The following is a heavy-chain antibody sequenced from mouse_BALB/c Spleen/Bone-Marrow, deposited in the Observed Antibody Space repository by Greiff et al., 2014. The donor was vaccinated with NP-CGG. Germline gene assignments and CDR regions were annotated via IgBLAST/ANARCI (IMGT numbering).Heavy chain of an antibody. CDR1: GFSLTGYG. D-gene: IGHD1-2*01. CDR3: GRITTATGAMDY. J-gene: IGHJ4*01. V-gene: IGHV2-9*02. Sequence: QVQLQQSGPGLVAPSQSLSITCTVSGFSLTGYGVHWVRQPPGKGLEWLGVIWAGGSTNYNSGLMSRLSISKDNSKTQDFLKMNSLQTDDAALYCCGRITTATGAMDYWGQGTSVTVSS. CDR2: IWAGGST.